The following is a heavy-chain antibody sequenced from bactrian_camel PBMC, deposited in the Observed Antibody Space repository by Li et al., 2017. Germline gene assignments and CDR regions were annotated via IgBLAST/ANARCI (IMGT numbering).Heavy chain of an antibody. D-gene: IGHD7*01. CDR1: AATYNSNC. Sequence: QLVESGGGSVQAGGSLRLSCAADAATYNSNCMGWFRQAPGKQREGVAGIYSDDGTTYYAVSVKDRFTITQDIAKRTVYLQMNSLEPEDTAMYYCASDPTLRSCLPAPYTYNFWGQGTQVTVS. J-gene: IGHJ4*01. V-gene: IGHV3S25*01. CDR2: IYSDDGTT. CDR3: ASDPTLRSCLPAPYTYNF.